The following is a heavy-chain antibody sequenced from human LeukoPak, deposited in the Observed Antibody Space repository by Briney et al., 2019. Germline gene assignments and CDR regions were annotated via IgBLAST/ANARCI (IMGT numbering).Heavy chain of an antibody. CDR2: INSDGSST. D-gene: IGHD2-8*01. J-gene: IGHJ4*02. V-gene: IGHV3-74*01. CDR1: GFTFSSYW. Sequence: GGSLRLSCAASGFTFSSYWMHWVRQAPGKGLVWVSRINSDGSSTSYADSVKGRFTISRDNAKNTLYLQMNSLRAEDTAVYYCARVIVLMVYGGYFDYWGQGTLVTVSS. CDR3: ARVIVLMVYGGYFDY.